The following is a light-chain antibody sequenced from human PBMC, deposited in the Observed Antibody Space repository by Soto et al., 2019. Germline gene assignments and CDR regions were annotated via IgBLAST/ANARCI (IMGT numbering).Light chain of an antibody. CDR1: QSITYW. CDR2: EVF. Sequence: DIQMTQSPSSLSESVGDRVTITCRASQSITYWLAWYQQKQGRAPKLLIYEVFNLQSGVPSRFSGSGSGTEFTLTISSQQPDDSATYYCQRYHSFSFTFVQGPKLEIK. J-gene: IGKJ2*01. CDR3: QRYHSFSFT. V-gene: IGKV1-5*01.